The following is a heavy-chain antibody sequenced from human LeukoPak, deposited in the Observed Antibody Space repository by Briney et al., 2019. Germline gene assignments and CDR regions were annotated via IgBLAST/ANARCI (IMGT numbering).Heavy chain of an antibody. CDR3: ARDSCSSTSCRDY. J-gene: IGHJ4*02. Sequence: GASVKVSCKASGGTFSSYTISWVRQAPGQGLEWMGRIIPILGIANYAQKFQGRVTITADKSTSTAYMELSSLRPEDTAVYYCARDSCSSTSCRDYWGQGTLVTVSS. CDR1: GGTFSSYT. V-gene: IGHV1-69*04. CDR2: IIPILGIA. D-gene: IGHD2-2*01.